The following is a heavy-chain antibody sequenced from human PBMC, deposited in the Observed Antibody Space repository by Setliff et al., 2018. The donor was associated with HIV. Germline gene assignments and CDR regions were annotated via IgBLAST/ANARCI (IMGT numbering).Heavy chain of an antibody. D-gene: IGHD6-19*01. J-gene: IGHJ5*02. CDR2: INPSTSEV. CDR1: GYKFTSYW. V-gene: IGHV5-51*01. Sequence: GESLKISCKDSGYKFTSYWVGWVRQMPGRGLEWMGFINPSTSEVRYRPSLQGQVTMSVDKSISTAFLQWSSLAASDTAMYYCVRDQIGDVQVAGTWDTWGQGTLVTVSS. CDR3: VRDQIGDVQVAGTWDT.